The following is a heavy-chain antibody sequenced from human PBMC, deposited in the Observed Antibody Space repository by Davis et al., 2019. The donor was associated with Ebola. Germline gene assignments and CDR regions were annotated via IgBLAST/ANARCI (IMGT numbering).Heavy chain of an antibody. Sequence: ASVKVSCKASGYTFSNYDINWVRQATGQGLEWMGWMNPNSGNTGFAQKFQGRVTLTRNTSIDTAYMEVSSLRSDDTAVYYCARAPLRYENGLDVWGQGTAVIVSS. CDR3: ARAPLRYENGLDV. CDR1: GYTFSNYD. CDR2: MNPNSGNT. D-gene: IGHD3-9*01. J-gene: IGHJ6*02. V-gene: IGHV1-8*01.